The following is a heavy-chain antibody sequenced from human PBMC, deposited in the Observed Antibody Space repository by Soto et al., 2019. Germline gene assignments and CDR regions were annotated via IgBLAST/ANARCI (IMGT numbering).Heavy chain of an antibody. CDR1: GGSISSGDYY. CDR3: ARVIVSTMNFDP. Sequence: QVQLQESGPGLVKPSQTLSVTCTVSGGSISSGDYYWSWIRQPPGKGLEWIGYIYYSGSTYYNPSLKSRVTISVDTSKNHFSLKLSSVTAAYTAVYYCARVIVSTMNFDPWGQGTLVTVSS. V-gene: IGHV4-30-4*01. D-gene: IGHD5-12*01. J-gene: IGHJ5*02. CDR2: IYYSGST.